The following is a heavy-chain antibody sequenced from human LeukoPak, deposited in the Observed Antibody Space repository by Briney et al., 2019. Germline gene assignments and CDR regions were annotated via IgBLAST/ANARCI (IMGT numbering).Heavy chain of an antibody. D-gene: IGHD5-18*01. CDR1: GLTFSGYA. J-gene: IGHJ4*02. CDR2: ISESGSGT. Sequence: GGSLRLSCAVSGLTFSGYAMSWVRQAPGKGLEWVSAISESGSGTYYADSVKGRFTISRDNSKDTLSLQMNSLRAKDTAVYYCAKDIAQGYTFGSIEQDYWGQGTLVTVSS. CDR3: AKDIAQGYTFGSIEQDY. V-gene: IGHV3-23*01.